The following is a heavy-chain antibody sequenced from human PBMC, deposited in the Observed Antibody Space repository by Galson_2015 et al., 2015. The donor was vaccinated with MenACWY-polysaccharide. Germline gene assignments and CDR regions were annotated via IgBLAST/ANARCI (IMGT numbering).Heavy chain of an antibody. D-gene: IGHD6-6*01. CDR1: GYTFTSYD. V-gene: IGHV1-8*01. CDR3: ARVYLRMAARPRVIWFDP. Sequence: SVKVSCKASGYTFTSYDINWVRQATGQGLEWMGWMNPNSGNTGYAQELQDRVTMTRNTSISTAYMELSSLRSEDTAVYYCARVYLRMAARPRVIWFDPWGQGTLVTVSS. CDR2: MNPNSGNT. J-gene: IGHJ5*02.